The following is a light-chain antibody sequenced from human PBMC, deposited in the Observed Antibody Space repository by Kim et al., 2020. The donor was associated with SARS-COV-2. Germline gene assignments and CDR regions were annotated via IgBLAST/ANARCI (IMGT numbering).Light chain of an antibody. Sequence: PASISCKSSQSLLPIDGKTYLSWYGQRPGQSPQLLIYEVSKRFSGVPDRFSGGGSGTDFTLKISRVEAEDVGVYYCMQSIRPPVTFGPGTKVDIK. CDR3: MQSIRPPVT. V-gene: IGKV2D-29*02. CDR1: QSLLPIDGKTY. CDR2: EVS. J-gene: IGKJ3*01.